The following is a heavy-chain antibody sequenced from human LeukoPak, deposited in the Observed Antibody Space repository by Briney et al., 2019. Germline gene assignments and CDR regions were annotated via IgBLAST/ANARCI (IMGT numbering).Heavy chain of an antibody. Sequence: SVKVSCKASGGTFSSYAISWVRQAPGQGLEWMGGIIPIFGTANYAQKFQGRVTITTDESTSTAYMELSSLRGEGAAVYFCAKTDAYGGNSLCFDHWGQGTLVTVSS. CDR1: GGTFSSYA. CDR3: AKTDAYGGNSLCFDH. V-gene: IGHV1-69*05. D-gene: IGHD4-23*01. J-gene: IGHJ4*02. CDR2: IIPIFGTA.